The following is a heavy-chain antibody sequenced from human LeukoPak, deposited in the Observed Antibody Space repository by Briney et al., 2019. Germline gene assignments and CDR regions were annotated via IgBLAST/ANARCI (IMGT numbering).Heavy chain of an antibody. V-gene: IGHV3-30*04. CDR3: ARDIVVVPAAILYYYGMDV. D-gene: IGHD2-2*01. CDR2: ISYDGSNK. Sequence: GGSLRLSCAASGLTFSSYAMHWVRQAPGKGLEWVAVISYDGSNKYYADSVKGRFTISRDNSKNTLYLQMNSLRAEDTAVYYCARDIVVVPAAILYYYGMDVWGKGTTVTVSS. J-gene: IGHJ6*04. CDR1: GLTFSSYA.